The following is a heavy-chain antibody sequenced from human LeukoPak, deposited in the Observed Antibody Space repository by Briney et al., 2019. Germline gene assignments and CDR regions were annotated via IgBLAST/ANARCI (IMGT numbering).Heavy chain of an antibody. Sequence: GGSLRLSCAASGFTFSNYAMHWVRQAPGKGLEWVAVTSYDGSNKYYADSVKGRFTISRDNAKNSLYLQMNSLRAEDTAVYYCARCSDYSNYVPEDAFDIWGQGTMVTVSS. V-gene: IGHV3-30-3*01. J-gene: IGHJ3*02. CDR3: ARCSDYSNYVPEDAFDI. CDR1: GFTFSNYA. D-gene: IGHD4-11*01. CDR2: TSYDGSNK.